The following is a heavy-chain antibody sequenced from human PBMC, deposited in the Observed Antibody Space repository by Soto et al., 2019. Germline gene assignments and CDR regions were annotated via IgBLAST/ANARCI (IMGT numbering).Heavy chain of an antibody. CDR3: ARDTAMVRGVITLD. V-gene: IGHV4-61*01. CDR2: IYYSGST. CDR1: GGSVSSGSYY. Sequence: SETLSLTCTVSGGSVSSGSYYWSWIRQPPGKGLEWIGYIYYSGSTNYNPSLKSRVTISVDTSKNQFSLKLSSVTAADTAVYYCARDTAMVRGVITLDWGQGTLVTVSS. D-gene: IGHD3-10*01. J-gene: IGHJ4*02.